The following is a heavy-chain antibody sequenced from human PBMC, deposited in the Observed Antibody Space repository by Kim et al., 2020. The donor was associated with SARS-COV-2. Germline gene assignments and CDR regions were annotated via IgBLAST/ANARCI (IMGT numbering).Heavy chain of an antibody. V-gene: IGHV4-30-4*01. CDR1: GGSISSGGYY. Sequence: SETLSLTCTVSGGSISSGGYYWSWIRQPPGKGLEWIGYTYYSGSTYYNPSLKSRVTISVDTSKNQFSLKLSSVTAADTAVYYCARVHRYGSSAAFGAVDYWGQGTPVTVST. CDR2: TYYSGST. CDR3: ARVHRYGSSAAFGAVDY. D-gene: IGHD2-2*01. J-gene: IGHJ4*02.